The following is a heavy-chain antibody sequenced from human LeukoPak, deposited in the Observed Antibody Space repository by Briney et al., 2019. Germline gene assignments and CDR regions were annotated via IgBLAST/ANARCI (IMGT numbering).Heavy chain of an antibody. D-gene: IGHD2-15*01. CDR3: ARSYGRYYDY. CDR2: IKEDGSDK. J-gene: IGHJ4*02. V-gene: IGHV3-7*05. CDR1: GFTFSSFW. Sequence: GGSLRLSCAASGFTFSSFWMSWVRRAPGQGLEWVANIKEDGSDKYYVDSVKGRSTISRDNAKNSLYLQMNSLRAEDTAVYYCARSYGRYYDYWGQGTLVTVSS.